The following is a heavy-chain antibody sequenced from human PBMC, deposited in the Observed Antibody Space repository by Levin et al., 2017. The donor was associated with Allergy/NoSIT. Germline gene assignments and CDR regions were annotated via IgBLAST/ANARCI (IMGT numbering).Heavy chain of an antibody. J-gene: IGHJ3*02. CDR2: IYPSDSNT. Sequence: GESLKISCKGSGYTFSTYWIAWVRQKPGKGLEWMGIIYPSDSNTRYSPSFQGQVTISADRSTSTAYLQWSGLRASDTAMYYCTRPTICTTNNCRDDAYDIWGPGTLVTVSS. D-gene: IGHD2-8*01. CDR3: TRPTICTTNNCRDDAYDI. CDR1: GYTFSTYW. V-gene: IGHV5-51*01.